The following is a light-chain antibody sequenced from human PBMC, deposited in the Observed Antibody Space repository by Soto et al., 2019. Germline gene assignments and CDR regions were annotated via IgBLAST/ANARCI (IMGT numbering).Light chain of an antibody. Sequence: QSVLTQRPSASGTPGQRVTISCSGSSSNIGSYTVYWYQQFPGTAPKLLIYGNNQRPSGVPDRFSGSKSGTSASLAISGLQSEDEADYYCAAWDDSLNGVVFGGGTQLTVL. CDR1: SSNIGSYT. V-gene: IGLV1-44*01. CDR3: AAWDDSLNGVV. CDR2: GNN. J-gene: IGLJ2*01.